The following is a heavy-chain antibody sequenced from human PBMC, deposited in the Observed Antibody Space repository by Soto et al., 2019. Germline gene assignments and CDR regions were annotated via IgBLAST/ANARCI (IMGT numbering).Heavy chain of an antibody. J-gene: IGHJ4*02. CDR2: TKEDGSEK. CDR1: GFTFSRYW. Sequence: LRLSCAASGFTFSRYWMAWVRQAPGKGLEWVANTKEDGSEKYYVDSVKGRFTTSRDNAKNSLYLQMNSLRAEDTAVYYCARDATRGGDFDYWGQGTLVTVSS. V-gene: IGHV3-7*01. CDR3: ARDATRGGDFDY. D-gene: IGHD3-10*01.